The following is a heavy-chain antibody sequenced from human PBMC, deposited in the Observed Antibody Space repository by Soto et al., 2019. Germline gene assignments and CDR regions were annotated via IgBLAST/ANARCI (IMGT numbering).Heavy chain of an antibody. CDR3: ARRLGPVPHQY. CDR1: GSPITSNCCH. CDR2: VYYDGST. Sequence: QPRLQESGPGLVKPSETLALTCAVSGSPITSNCCHWGWIRQAPGKELEWIGDVYYDGSTYYNSYRGSRASITEDMSKNQFSLSLTSATAADTAVYFCARRLGPVPHQYWGQGILVTVSS. D-gene: IGHD3-9*01. J-gene: IGHJ1*01. V-gene: IGHV4-39*01.